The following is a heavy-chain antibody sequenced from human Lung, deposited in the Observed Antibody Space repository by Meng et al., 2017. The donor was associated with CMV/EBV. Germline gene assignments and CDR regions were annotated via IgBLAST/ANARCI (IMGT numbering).Heavy chain of an antibody. CDR1: GDSIANHNC. V-gene: IGHV4-4*02. Sequence: QLGGWGPGLANPSETLSLTCAVSGDSIANHNCGACVGQPPGKGLEWIGEIPHRGSSAYNPSLKSRVSMSIDKSKNQFSLKLTSVTAADTAVYHCLRRSGGSVWGQGTLVTVSS. CDR2: IPHRGSS. J-gene: IGHJ1*01. CDR3: LRRSGGSV. D-gene: IGHD3-10*01.